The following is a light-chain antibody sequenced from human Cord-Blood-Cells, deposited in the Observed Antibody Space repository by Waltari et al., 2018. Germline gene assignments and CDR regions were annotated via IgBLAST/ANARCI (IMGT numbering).Light chain of an antibody. CDR1: SSNIGAGYD. CDR3: QSYDSSLSGVV. Sequence: QSVLTQPPSVSGGPGQRVTISCTGSSSNIGAGYDVHWYQQLPGTAPKLLIYGNSNRPSGVPDRFSGSKSGTSASRAITGLQAEDEADYYCQSYDSSLSGVVFGGGTKLTVL. J-gene: IGLJ2*01. CDR2: GNS. V-gene: IGLV1-40*01.